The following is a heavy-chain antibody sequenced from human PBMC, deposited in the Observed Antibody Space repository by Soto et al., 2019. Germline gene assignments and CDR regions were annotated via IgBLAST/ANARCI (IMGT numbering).Heavy chain of an antibody. J-gene: IGHJ4*02. CDR2: IYYTGNT. CDR1: GGSISNSNYY. V-gene: IGHV4-39*01. Sequence: SETLSLTCNVSGGSISNSNYYWGWIRQPPGKGLEWIGSIYYTGNTYYNPSLKSRVTISVDTSKNQFSLKLGSVTAADTAVYFCERHSICLFLSDYGGQGPLVTVSS. D-gene: IGHD3-9*01. CDR3: ERHSICLFLSDY.